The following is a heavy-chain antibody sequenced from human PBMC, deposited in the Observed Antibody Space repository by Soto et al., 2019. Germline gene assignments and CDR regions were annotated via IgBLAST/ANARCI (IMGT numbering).Heavy chain of an antibody. D-gene: IGHD3-9*01. CDR1: GFIFSDHY. CDR2: IRKKANSYTA. J-gene: IGHJ4*02. V-gene: IGHV3-72*01. Sequence: EVQLVESGGGLVQPGGSLRLSCAASGFIFSDHYMDWVRQASGKGLEWVGRIRKKANSYTAEYAASVKGRFTISRDDSKNSLYLQMNSLEIEDTALYYCVRAGTGYQLDYWGQGTLVTVSS. CDR3: VRAGTGYQLDY.